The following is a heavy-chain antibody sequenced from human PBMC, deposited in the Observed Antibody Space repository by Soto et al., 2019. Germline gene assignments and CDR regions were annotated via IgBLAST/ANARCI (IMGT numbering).Heavy chain of an antibody. V-gene: IGHV4-59*01. CDR1: GDSXGRNX. D-gene: IGHD3-16*01. CDR3: ARGPMISGGGMVTGVPYLDY. CDR2: XYYSGST. Sequence: VQXQESGPGLVXPSETLSLTCSXXGDSXGRNXWSXXXXXXXXXXXXXGXXYYSGSTNYNPFLESRVTISLAKSRNQFSLRLSSVTAADTAVYYCARGPMISGGGMVTGVPYLDYWGPGALVTVST. J-gene: IGHJ4*02.